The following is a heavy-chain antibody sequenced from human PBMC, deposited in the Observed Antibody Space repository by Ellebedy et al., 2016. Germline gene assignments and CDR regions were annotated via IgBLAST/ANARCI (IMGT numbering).Heavy chain of an antibody. J-gene: IGHJ4*02. CDR1: GFSFSTYG. CDR2: ISYDGRNK. Sequence: GGSLRLSCAASGFSFSTYGMHWVRQAPGKGPEWVAVISYDGRNKHYVDSVKGRFTVSRDNSWNTVFLQMDNLRAEDTAVYFCAKDRRREGYLGGIDYWGQGTPVTVSS. V-gene: IGHV3-30*18. D-gene: IGHD5-24*01. CDR3: AKDRRREGYLGGIDY.